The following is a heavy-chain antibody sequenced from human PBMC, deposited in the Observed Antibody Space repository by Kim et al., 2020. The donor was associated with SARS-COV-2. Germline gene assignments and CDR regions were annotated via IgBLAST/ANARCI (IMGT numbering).Heavy chain of an antibody. D-gene: IGHD3-10*01. Sequence: GGSLRLSCAASGFTFSRFGIHWVRQAPGKGLEWVAIIYNDGSRKFYADSVKGRFTISRDNSKDTVDLHMNSLRAEDTAVYFCVKDSAGVFDSWGHVTLVTVSS. CDR1: GFTFSRFG. J-gene: IGHJ4*01. CDR2: IYNDGSRK. V-gene: IGHV3-33*06. CDR3: VKDSAGVFDS.